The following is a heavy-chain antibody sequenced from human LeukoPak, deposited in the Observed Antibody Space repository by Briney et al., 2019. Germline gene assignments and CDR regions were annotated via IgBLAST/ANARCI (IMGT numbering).Heavy chain of an antibody. Sequence: SETLSLTCTVSGGSISSYYWSWIRQPAGKGLEWIGRIYTSGSTNYNPPLKSRVTMSVDTSKNQFSLKLSSVTAADTAVYYCARDGLGYYDSSDYFDYWGQGTLVTVSS. CDR2: IYTSGST. V-gene: IGHV4-4*07. CDR1: GGSISSYY. D-gene: IGHD3-22*01. CDR3: ARDGLGYYDSSDYFDY. J-gene: IGHJ4*02.